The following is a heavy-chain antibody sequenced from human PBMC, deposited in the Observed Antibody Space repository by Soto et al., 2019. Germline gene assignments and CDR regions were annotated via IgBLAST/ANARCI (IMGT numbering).Heavy chain of an antibody. V-gene: IGHV1-69*04. D-gene: IGHD1-1*01. CDR3: ARGRVTGTTASAFGTDAFDI. CDR2: IIPILGIA. J-gene: IGHJ3*02. CDR1: GGTFSSYA. Sequence: ASVKVSCKASGGTFSSYAISWVRQAPGQGLEWMGRIIPILGIANYAQKFQGRVTITGDKSTSTAYMELSSLRSEDTAVYYCARGRVTGTTASAFGTDAFDIWGQGTMVTVSS.